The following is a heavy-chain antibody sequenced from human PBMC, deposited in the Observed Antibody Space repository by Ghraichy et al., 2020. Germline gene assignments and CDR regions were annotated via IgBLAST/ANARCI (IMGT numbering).Heavy chain of an antibody. J-gene: IGHJ4*02. CDR3: ARHFCGGGNCKRYYDF. V-gene: IGHV3-43*01. D-gene: IGHD4-23*01. CDR1: GFTFDDYT. CDR2: ITWDGRTT. Sequence: LSLTCAASGFTFDDYTMHWVRQAPGKGLGWVSLITWDGRTTLYTDSVRGRFTVSRDSNKISLYLQMSSLRIEDTALYYCARHFCGGGNCKRYYDFWGRGTLVTVSS.